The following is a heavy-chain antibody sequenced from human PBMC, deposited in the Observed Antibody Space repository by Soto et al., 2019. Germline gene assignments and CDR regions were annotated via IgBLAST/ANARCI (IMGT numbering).Heavy chain of an antibody. CDR3: AREGGPGEMATITPYYYGMDV. CDR2: IYYSGST. V-gene: IGHV4-61*08. J-gene: IGHJ6*02. Sequence: SETLSLTCTVSGGSISSGGYYWSWIRQHPGKGLEWIGYIYYSGSTNYNPSLKSRVTISVDTSKNQFSLKLSSVTAADTAVYYCAREGGPGEMATITPYYYGMDVWGQGTTVTVSS. CDR1: GGSISSGGYY. D-gene: IGHD5-12*01.